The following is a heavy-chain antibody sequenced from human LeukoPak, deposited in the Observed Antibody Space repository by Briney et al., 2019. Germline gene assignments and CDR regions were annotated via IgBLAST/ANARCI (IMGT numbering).Heavy chain of an antibody. CDR3: ARWVLFSPGGQQPEYYFDY. CDR2: IYYSGST. Sequence: PSETLSLTCTVSGGSISSSSYYWGWIRQPPGKGLEWIGSIYYSGSTYYNPSLKSRVTISVDTSKNQFSLKLSSVTAADTAVYYCARWVLFSPGGQQPEYYFDYWGQGTLVTVSS. J-gene: IGHJ4*02. D-gene: IGHD6-13*01. CDR1: GGSISSSSYY. V-gene: IGHV4-39*01.